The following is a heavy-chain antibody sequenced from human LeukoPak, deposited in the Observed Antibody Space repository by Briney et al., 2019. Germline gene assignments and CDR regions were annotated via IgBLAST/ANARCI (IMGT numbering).Heavy chain of an antibody. Sequence: PSQTLSLTCTVSGGSISSGGYYWSWIRQPPGKGLEWIGYIYHSGSTYYNPSLKSRATISVDRSKNQFSLKLSSVTAADTAVYYCARDRGDGYNRFMDVWGKGTTVTVSS. CDR2: IYHSGST. J-gene: IGHJ6*04. V-gene: IGHV4-30-2*01. CDR1: GGSISSGGYY. CDR3: ARDRGDGYNRFMDV. D-gene: IGHD5-24*01.